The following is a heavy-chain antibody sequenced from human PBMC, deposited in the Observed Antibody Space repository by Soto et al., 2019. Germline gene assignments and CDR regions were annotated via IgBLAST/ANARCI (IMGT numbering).Heavy chain of an antibody. CDR1: GYTFTSYD. V-gene: IGHV1-8*01. D-gene: IGHD6-19*01. Sequence: ASVKVSCKASGYTFTSYDINWVRQATGQGLEWMGWMNPNSGNTGYAQKFQGGVTMTRNTSISTAYMELSSLRSEDTAVYYCAKGEHCFYIGYGQSSGWTYYYYYYMDVWGKGTTVTVSS. CDR3: AKGEHCFYIGYGQSSGWTYYYYYYMDV. J-gene: IGHJ6*03. CDR2: MNPNSGNT.